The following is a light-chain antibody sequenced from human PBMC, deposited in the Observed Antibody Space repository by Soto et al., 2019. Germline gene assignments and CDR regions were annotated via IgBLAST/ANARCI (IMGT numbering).Light chain of an antibody. CDR3: QQCKDWPLT. V-gene: IGKV3-15*01. CDR1: QSVSIN. Sequence: EIVLTQSPGTLSLSPGARAPLSCRASQSVSINLAWFQQKPGQAPRLLIYGASTRATGIPARFSGSGSGTEFTLTISSLQSEDFAVYYCQQCKDWPLTFGGGTKVDIK. J-gene: IGKJ4*01. CDR2: GAS.